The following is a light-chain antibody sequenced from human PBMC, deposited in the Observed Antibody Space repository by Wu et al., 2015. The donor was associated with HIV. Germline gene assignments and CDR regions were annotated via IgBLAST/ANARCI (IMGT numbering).Light chain of an antibody. CDR3: QQYNSFSYT. CDR1: QSISANY. J-gene: IGKJ2*01. Sequence: EIVLTQSPATLPLSPGERATLSCRASQSISANYVAWYQLKSGQAPRLLIFGVSNRAAGVPPRFSGSGSGTEFTLTISSLQPDDFATYYCQQYNSFSYTFGQGTKLEIK. CDR2: GVS. V-gene: IGKV3/OR2-268*02.